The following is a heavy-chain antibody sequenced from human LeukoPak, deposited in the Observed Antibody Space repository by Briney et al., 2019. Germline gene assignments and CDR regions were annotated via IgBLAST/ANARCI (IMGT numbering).Heavy chain of an antibody. CDR1: GYSFTCYW. V-gene: IGHV5-51*01. Sequence: GESLKISCKGSGYSFTCYWIGWVRQVPGKGLGWMGIIYPGDSDTRYSPSFQGQVTISADKSISTAYLQWSSLKASDTAMYYCARAVGFNWFDPWGQGTLVTVSS. CDR2: IYPGDSDT. CDR3: ARAVGFNWFDP. J-gene: IGHJ5*02. D-gene: IGHD6-25*01.